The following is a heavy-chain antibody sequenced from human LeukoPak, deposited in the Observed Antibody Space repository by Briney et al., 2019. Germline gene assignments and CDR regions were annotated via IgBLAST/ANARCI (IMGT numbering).Heavy chain of an antibody. Sequence: GGSLRLSCAASGFTVSSNYMTWVRQAPGKGLEWVSVIYSGGKTDYADSVEGRFIISRDNYKNTLYLQMNSLRAEDTAVYYCAKAWAAAGWFDPWGQGTLVTVSS. D-gene: IGHD6-13*01. CDR1: GFTVSSNY. CDR2: IYSGGKT. V-gene: IGHV3-53*01. CDR3: AKAWAAAGWFDP. J-gene: IGHJ5*02.